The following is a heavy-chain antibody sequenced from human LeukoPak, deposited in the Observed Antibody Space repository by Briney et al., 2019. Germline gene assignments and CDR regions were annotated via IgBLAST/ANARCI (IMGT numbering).Heavy chain of an antibody. CDR2: IYYSGST. J-gene: IGHJ4*02. Sequence: PSETLSLTCTVSGGSISSYYWSWIRQPPGKGLEWIGYIYYSGSTNYNPSLKSRVTISVDTSKNQFSLKLSSVTAADTAVYYCARGGGYYGSGSYLHWGQGTLVTVPS. CDR3: ARGGGYYGSGSYLH. D-gene: IGHD3-10*01. V-gene: IGHV4-59*01. CDR1: GGSISSYY.